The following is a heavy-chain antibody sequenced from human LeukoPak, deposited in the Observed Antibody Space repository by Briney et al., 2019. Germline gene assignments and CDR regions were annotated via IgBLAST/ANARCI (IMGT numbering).Heavy chain of an antibody. V-gene: IGHV4-39*01. J-gene: IGHJ4*02. Sequence: SETLSLTCTVSGGSISISSYYWGWIRQPPGKGLEWIGSSYYSGSTYYNPSLKSRATISVDTSKTQSSLKLRSVAAADTAVYYCARHGYSYGSDYWGQGTLVTVSS. D-gene: IGHD5-18*01. CDR1: GGSISISSYY. CDR2: SYYSGST. CDR3: ARHGYSYGSDY.